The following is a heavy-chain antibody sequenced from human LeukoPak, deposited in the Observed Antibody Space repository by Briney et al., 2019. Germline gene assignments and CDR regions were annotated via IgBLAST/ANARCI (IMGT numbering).Heavy chain of an antibody. J-gene: IGHJ3*02. CDR2: IKRDGSEK. D-gene: IGHD3-10*01. V-gene: IGHV3-7*01. Sequence: GGSLRLSCAASGFTFSSYWMSWVRQAPGKGLEWVANIKRDGSEKYYVDSVKGRFTISRDNAKNSLYLQMNSLRAEDTAVYYCARELGYYGSGSYPFDAFDIWGQGTMVTVSS. CDR3: ARELGYYGSGSYPFDAFDI. CDR1: GFTFSSYW.